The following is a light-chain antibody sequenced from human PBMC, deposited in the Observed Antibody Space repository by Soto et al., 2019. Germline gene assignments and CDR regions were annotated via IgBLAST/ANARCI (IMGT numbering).Light chain of an antibody. CDR3: QQYSTYTPRT. V-gene: IGKV1-5*03. Sequence: DIQVTQSPSTLSASVGYRLTITCRASQSISIWLAWYQQKPRKAPEILXYKASSLESGVPSRFSGSGSGTEFTLTISSLQPDDFATYYCQQYSTYTPRTFGQGTKVDIK. J-gene: IGKJ1*01. CDR1: QSISIW. CDR2: KAS.